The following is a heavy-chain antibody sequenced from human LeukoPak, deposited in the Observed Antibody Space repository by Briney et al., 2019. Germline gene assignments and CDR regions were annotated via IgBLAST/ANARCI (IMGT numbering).Heavy chain of an antibody. CDR1: GFTFSSYA. J-gene: IGHJ4*02. D-gene: IGHD5-12*01. CDR3: AGGRLVATSKAVAIDY. CDR2: ISYDGSNK. V-gene: IGHV3-30-3*01. Sequence: GGSLRLSCAASGFTFSSYAMYWVRQAPGKGLEWVAVISYDGSNKYYADSVKGRFTISRDNAKNTLYLQMNNLRADDTAVYYCAGGRLVATSKAVAIDYWGQGTLVTVSS.